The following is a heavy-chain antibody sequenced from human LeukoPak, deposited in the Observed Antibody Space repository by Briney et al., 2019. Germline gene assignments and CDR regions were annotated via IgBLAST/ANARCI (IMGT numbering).Heavy chain of an antibody. CDR3: AREVGSWKPTVYNWFDP. CDR2: INHSGST. V-gene: IGHV4-34*01. J-gene: IGHJ5*02. Sequence: PSETLSLTCAVYGGSFSGYYWSWIRQPPGKGLEWIGEINHSGSTNYNPSLKSRVTISVDTSKNQFSLKLSSVTAADTAVYYCAREVGSWKPTVYNWFDPWGQGILVTVSS. CDR1: GGSFSGYY. D-gene: IGHD6-13*01.